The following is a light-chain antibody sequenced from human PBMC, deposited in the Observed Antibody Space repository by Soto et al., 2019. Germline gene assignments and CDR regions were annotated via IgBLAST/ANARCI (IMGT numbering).Light chain of an antibody. Sequence: EIVMPQSPATLSLSPGEGGTLSCGASQSVSSSYLSWYQQKPGQAPRLLIYGASTRATGIPARFSGSGSGTDFTLTISSLQPEDFAVYYCQQYGSSVLTFGGGTKVDNK. J-gene: IGKJ4*01. CDR2: GAS. V-gene: IGKV3D-7*01. CDR3: QQYGSSVLT. CDR1: QSVSSSY.